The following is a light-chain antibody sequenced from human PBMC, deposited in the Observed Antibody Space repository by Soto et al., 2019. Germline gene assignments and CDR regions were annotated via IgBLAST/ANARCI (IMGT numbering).Light chain of an antibody. CDR2: EVA. V-gene: IGLV2-14*01. CDR1: SSDVGGYNY. Sequence: QSALTQPASVSGSPGQSITISCTGTSSDVGGYNYVSWYQQHPGKAPKLMIYEVANRPSGVSNRFSGSKSGNTASLTISGLQAEDEADYYCNSYTSSSTVVFGGGTKLTV. CDR3: NSYTSSSTVV. J-gene: IGLJ3*02.